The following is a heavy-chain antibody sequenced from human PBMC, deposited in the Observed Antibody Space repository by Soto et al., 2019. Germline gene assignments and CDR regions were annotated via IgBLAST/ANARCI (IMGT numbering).Heavy chain of an antibody. CDR2: MSPKDGNT. Sequence: GASVKVSCKASGNTCSMYDINCVRRSSEQWLDWMGWMSPKDGNTGSAQKFQGRVTMTRDPSISTAYMELSSLRSDDTAVYYCTREKPGTSDPFDSWGQGTLVTVSS. J-gene: IGHJ4*02. V-gene: IGHV1-8*01. CDR3: TREKPGTSDPFDS. CDR1: GNTCSMYD.